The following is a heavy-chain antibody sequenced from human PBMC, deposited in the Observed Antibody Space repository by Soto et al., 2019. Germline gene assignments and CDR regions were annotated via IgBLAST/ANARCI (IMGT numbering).Heavy chain of an antibody. CDR2: IVVGSGNT. J-gene: IGHJ4*02. D-gene: IGHD3-22*01. CDR1: GFTFTSSA. V-gene: IGHV1-58*01. Sequence: SVKVSCKASGFTFTSSAVQWVRQARGQRLEWIGWIVVGSGNTNYAQKFQERVTITRDMSTSTAYMELSSLRSEDTAVYYCAADSLYYYDSSGYHPPTYWGQGTLVTSPQ. CDR3: AADSLYYYDSSGYHPPTY.